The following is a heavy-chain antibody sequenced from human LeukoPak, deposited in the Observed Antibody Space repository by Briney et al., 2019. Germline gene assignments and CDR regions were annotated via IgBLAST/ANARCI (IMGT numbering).Heavy chain of an antibody. CDR1: GYSFTSYW. Sequence: GESLNISCKGSGYSFTSYWIGWVRQLPGKGLEWMGIIYPGDSDATYSPSFQGQVTISADKSISTAYLQWSSLKASDTAIYYCARQSNEDYWGQGTLVTVSS. J-gene: IGHJ4*02. CDR2: IYPGDSDA. V-gene: IGHV5-51*01. CDR3: ARQSNEDY. D-gene: IGHD2-8*01.